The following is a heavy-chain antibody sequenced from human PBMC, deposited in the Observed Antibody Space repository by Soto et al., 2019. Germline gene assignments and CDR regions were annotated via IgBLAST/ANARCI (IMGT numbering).Heavy chain of an antibody. V-gene: IGHV3-15*01. CDR2: IKSKTDGGTT. CDR1: GFTFSNAW. Sequence: LRLSCAASGFTFSNAWMSWVRQAPGKGLEWVGRIKSKTDGGTTDYAAPVKGRFTISRDDSKNTLYLQMNSLKTEDTAVYYCTTGDDFWSGYYFDYWGQGTLVTVSS. D-gene: IGHD3-3*01. CDR3: TTGDDFWSGYYFDY. J-gene: IGHJ4*02.